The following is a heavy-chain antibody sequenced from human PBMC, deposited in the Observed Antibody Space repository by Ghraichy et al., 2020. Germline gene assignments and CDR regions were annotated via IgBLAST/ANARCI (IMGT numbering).Heavy chain of an antibody. CDR2: ISGSGDTT. D-gene: IGHD2-21*02. CDR3: ATASGGDSYPN. Sequence: GESLNISCAGSGFIFGSYAMTWVRQAPGKELDWVSSISGSGDTTYYADSVKGRFTISRDNSKNTLYLQMNSLRAEDTSVYYCATASGGDSYPNWGQGTLVTVSS. V-gene: IGHV3-23*01. J-gene: IGHJ4*02. CDR1: GFIFGSYA.